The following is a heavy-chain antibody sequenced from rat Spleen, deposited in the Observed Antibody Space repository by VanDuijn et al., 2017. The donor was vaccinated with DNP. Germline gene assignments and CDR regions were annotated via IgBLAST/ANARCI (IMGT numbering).Heavy chain of an antibody. V-gene: IGHV2S12*01. D-gene: IGHD1-3*01. CDR3: TRRTVAAGYFDY. CDR1: GFSLTNYH. Sequence: QVQLKESGPGLVQPSQTLSLTCTVSGFSLTNYHVDWVRQPPGKGLEWIAAISSGENTYYNPALKSRLSISRDTSKSQVFLKMNSLQTEDTAIYFCTRRTVAAGYFDYWGQGVMVTVSS. J-gene: IGHJ2*01. CDR2: ISSGENT.